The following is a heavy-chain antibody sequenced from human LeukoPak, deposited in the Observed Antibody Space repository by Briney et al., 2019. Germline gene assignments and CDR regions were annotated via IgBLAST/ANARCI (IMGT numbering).Heavy chain of an antibody. CDR3: AKDGNGPTDD. D-gene: IGHD1-26*01. V-gene: IGHV3-7*03. CDR2: IKQDGSEK. J-gene: IGHJ4*02. CDR1: GFTSSSYW. Sequence: GGSLRLSCAASGFTSSSYWMSWVRQAPGKGLEWVANIKQDGSEKYYVDSVKGRFTISRDNSKNTLYLQMNSLRAEDTAVYYCAKDGNGPTDDWGQGTLVTVSS.